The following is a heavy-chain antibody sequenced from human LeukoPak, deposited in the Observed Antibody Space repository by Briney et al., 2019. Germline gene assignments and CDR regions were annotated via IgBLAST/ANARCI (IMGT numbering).Heavy chain of an antibody. D-gene: IGHD3-3*01. V-gene: IGHV3-23*01. J-gene: IGHJ4*02. CDR3: ATKSEWRPDY. Sequence: GGSLRLSCAASGFTFSTYAMTWVRQAPGKGLEWVSLISGTGGSTYYADSVKGRFTISRDNSKNTLYLQMNSLRAEDTAVYYCATKSEWRPDYWGQGTLVTVSS. CDR1: GFTFSTYA. CDR2: ISGTGGST.